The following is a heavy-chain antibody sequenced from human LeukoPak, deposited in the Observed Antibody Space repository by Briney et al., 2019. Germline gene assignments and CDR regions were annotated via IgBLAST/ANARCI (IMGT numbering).Heavy chain of an antibody. Sequence: ASVKVSCKASGYTFTGYYMHWVRQAPGQGLEWMGRINPNSGGTNYAQKFRGRVTMTRDTSISTAYMELSRLRSDDTAVYYCARLRALLRSCCGMDVWGQGTTVTVSS. CDR1: GYTFTGYY. CDR3: ARLRALLRSCCGMDV. D-gene: IGHD5/OR15-5a*01. V-gene: IGHV1-2*06. CDR2: INPNSGGT. J-gene: IGHJ6*02.